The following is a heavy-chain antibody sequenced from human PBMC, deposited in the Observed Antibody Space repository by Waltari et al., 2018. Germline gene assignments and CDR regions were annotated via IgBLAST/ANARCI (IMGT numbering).Heavy chain of an antibody. Sequence: QVQLQESGPGLVKPSETLSLTCAVSGYFISSGYYWGWIRQPPGKGLEWIGSIYHSGRTYYNPSLKRRVTISVDTSKNQFSLKLSSVTAADTAVYYCARHSSTEGWDYWGQGTLVTVSS. J-gene: IGHJ4*02. CDR1: GYFISSGYY. D-gene: IGHD6-13*01. CDR2: IYHSGRT. V-gene: IGHV4-38-2*01. CDR3: ARHSSTEGWDY.